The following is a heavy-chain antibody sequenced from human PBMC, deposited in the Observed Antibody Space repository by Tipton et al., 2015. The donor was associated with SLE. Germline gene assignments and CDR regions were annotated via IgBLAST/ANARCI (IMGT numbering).Heavy chain of an antibody. CDR1: GFTFSNYA. V-gene: IGHV3-23*01. J-gene: IGHJ4*02. Sequence: SLRLSCAASGFTFSNYAMTWVRQAPGKGLEWVSSISGSGGRTYYADSVKGRFTISRDNSKNTVYLQMNSLRAEDTAVYYCAHASYGGYTGLAGFASDCWGQGTLVTVSS. D-gene: IGHD5-12*01. CDR3: AHASYGGYTGLAGFASDC. CDR2: ISGSGGRT.